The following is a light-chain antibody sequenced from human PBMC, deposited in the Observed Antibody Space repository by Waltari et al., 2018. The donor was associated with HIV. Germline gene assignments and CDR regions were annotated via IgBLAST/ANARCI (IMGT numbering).Light chain of an antibody. V-gene: IGKV3-20*01. Sequence: IVLTQSPDTLSLSPGERAVFSCRASQTVTSDYLAWYQQKPGQPPRVLIHGATSRATGIPDRFSGSGSGSDCTLTINRLEPEDSAMYFCQQYATSQAITFGQGTRLEIK. CDR2: GAT. J-gene: IGKJ5*01. CDR3: QQYATSQAIT. CDR1: QTVTSDY.